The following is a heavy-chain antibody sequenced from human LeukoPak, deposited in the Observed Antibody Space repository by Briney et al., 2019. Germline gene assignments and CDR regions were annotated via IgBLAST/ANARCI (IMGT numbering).Heavy chain of an antibody. D-gene: IGHD2-21*02. CDR3: GRDTATALDY. CDR1: GFTLSDHY. Sequence: AGGSLRLSCAASGFTLSDHYMDWVRQAPGKWLEWVGRIKNKRGSYTADYAASVKGRFTISRDDSQNSLYLQMNSLKTEDTAVYYCGRDTATALDYWGQGTLVTVSS. J-gene: IGHJ4*02. CDR2: IKNKRGSYTA. V-gene: IGHV3-72*01.